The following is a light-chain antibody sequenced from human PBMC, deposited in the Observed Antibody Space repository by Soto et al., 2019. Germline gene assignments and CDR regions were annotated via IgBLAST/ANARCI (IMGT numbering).Light chain of an antibody. J-gene: IGKJ2*01. Sequence: EIVLTQSPGTLSLSPGERVTLSCRASQSVSTSYLAWYQHKPDQAPRLLIYGAFSRATGIPDRFSGSGSGTHFTLTFSRLEPDDVADDYCHQYGSSAYTFGQGTKLEIK. V-gene: IGKV3-20*01. CDR3: HQYGSSAYT. CDR1: QSVSTSY. CDR2: GAF.